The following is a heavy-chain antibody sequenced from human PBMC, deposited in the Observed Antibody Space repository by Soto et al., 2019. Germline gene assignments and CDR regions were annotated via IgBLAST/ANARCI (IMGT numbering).Heavy chain of an antibody. Sequence: SETLSLTCTVYGGSFSGYYWSWIRQPPGKGLEWIGEINHSGSTNYNPSLKSRVTISVDTSKNQFSLKLSSVTAADTAVYYCARGDFCSGGSCSGGDHWGQGTLVTVSS. J-gene: IGHJ4*02. CDR2: INHSGST. D-gene: IGHD2-15*01. CDR3: ARGDFCSGGSCSGGDH. CDR1: GGSFSGYY. V-gene: IGHV4-34*01.